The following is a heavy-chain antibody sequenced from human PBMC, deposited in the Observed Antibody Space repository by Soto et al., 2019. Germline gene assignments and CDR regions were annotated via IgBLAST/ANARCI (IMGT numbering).Heavy chain of an antibody. CDR1: GFSLTTRGMC. CDR3: ARIRRFDSKRAFFDI. V-gene: IGHV2-70*11. J-gene: IGHJ4*02. Sequence: ESGPTLVNPTQPLTLTCTFSGFSLTTRGMCLNWIRQPPGKAPEWLARIDWADDKYFTTSLKTRLAISMDTSKNQVVLTMTDMDPVDTATYYCARIRRFDSKRAFFDIWGQGTPVTVSS. CDR2: IDWADDK. D-gene: IGHD3-9*01.